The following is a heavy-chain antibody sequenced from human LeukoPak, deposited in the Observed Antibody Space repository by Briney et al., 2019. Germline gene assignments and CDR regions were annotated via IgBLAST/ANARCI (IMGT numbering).Heavy chain of an antibody. CDR1: GGSISSGSYY. V-gene: IGHV4-61*02. J-gene: IGHJ4*02. CDR2: IYTSGNT. Sequence: SETLSLTCTVSGGSISSGSYYWSWIRQPAGKGLEWIGRIYTSGNTNYNPSLKSRVTISVDTSKNQFSLKLSSVTAADTAVYYCARQVGYCIGTNCRLYFDYWGQGTLVTVSS. CDR3: ARQVGYCIGTNCRLYFDY. D-gene: IGHD2-2*01.